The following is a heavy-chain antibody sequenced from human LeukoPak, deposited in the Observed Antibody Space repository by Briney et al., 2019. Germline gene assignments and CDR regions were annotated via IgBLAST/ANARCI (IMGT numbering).Heavy chain of an antibody. Sequence: SVKVSCKASGYTFTTYDINWVRQATGQGLEWMAWMNPNSGNTGYAQKFQGRVTMTRNTSISTAYMELSSLRSEDTAAYYCARVAGNCGGDCYRLVYWGQGTLVTVAS. J-gene: IGHJ4*02. D-gene: IGHD2-21*01. V-gene: IGHV1-8*01. CDR1: GYTFTTYD. CDR2: MNPNSGNT. CDR3: ARVAGNCGGDCYRLVY.